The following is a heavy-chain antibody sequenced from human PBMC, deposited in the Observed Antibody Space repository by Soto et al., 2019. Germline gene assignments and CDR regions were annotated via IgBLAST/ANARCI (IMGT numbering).Heavy chain of an antibody. V-gene: IGHV1-24*01. CDR2: FDPEDGET. D-gene: IGHD1-26*01. Sequence: QVQLVQSGAEVKKPGASVKVSCKVSGYTLTELSMHWVRQAPGKGLEWMGGFDPEDGETIYAQKFQGRVTMTEDTATDTAYMEPSSLRSEDTAVYDWATVGATPGYYYGMDGWGQGTTVTVSS. J-gene: IGHJ6*02. CDR3: ATVGATPGYYYGMDG. CDR1: GYTLTELS.